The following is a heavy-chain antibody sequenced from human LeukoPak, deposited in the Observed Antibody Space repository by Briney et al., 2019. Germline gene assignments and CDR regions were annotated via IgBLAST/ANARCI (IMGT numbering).Heavy chain of an antibody. V-gene: IGHV1-46*01. CDR1: GYTFTSYY. CDR2: INPSGGST. J-gene: IGHJ4*02. Sequence: ASVKVSCKASGYTFTSYYMHWVRQAPGQGLEWMGIINPSGGSTSYAQKFQGRVTMTRDTSTSTVYMELSSLRSEDTAVYYCARGVNYYDSSGYLHFDYWGQGTLVTVSS. CDR3: ARGVNYYDSSGYLHFDY. D-gene: IGHD3-22*01.